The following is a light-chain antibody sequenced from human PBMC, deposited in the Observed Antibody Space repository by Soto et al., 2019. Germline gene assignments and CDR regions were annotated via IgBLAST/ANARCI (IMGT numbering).Light chain of an antibody. J-gene: IGLJ1*01. Sequence: QSVLTQPASVSGSPGQSITISCTGTSSDVGGYNYVSWYQQHPGKAPKLMIYEVSNRPSGVSSRFSGSKSGNTASLTISGLLAEDEADYYCSSYTSSSSYVFATGTKLTVL. V-gene: IGLV2-14*01. CDR3: SSYTSSSSYV. CDR1: SSDVGGYNY. CDR2: EVS.